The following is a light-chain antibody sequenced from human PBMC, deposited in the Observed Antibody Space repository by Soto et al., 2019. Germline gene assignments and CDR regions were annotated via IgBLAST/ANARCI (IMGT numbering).Light chain of an antibody. J-gene: IGKJ1*01. CDR3: QQYNNWPKT. CDR1: QSVSSN. CDR2: GAS. Sequence: EMVLTQSPGTLSLSPGERATLSCTASQSVSSNLAWYQQKPGQAPRLLIYGASTRATGIPARFSGSGSGTEFTLTISSLQSEDFAVYYCQQYNNWPKTFGQGT. V-gene: IGKV3-15*01.